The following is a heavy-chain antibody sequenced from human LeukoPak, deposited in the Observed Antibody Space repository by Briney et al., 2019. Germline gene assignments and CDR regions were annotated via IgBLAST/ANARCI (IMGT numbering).Heavy chain of an antibody. D-gene: IGHD3-3*01. CDR1: GFSFSIYA. V-gene: IGHV3-23*01. J-gene: IGHJ5*01. Sequence: PGGSLRLSCEASGFSFSIYAMSWVRQAPGKGLEWVSRISGNGGSTYYANSVKGRFTIARDNSKNTLYMEMISLTEENTALYYCVKGGQRYDFWRFDFWGRGTLVTVSS. CDR2: ISGNGGST. CDR3: VKGGQRYDFWRFDF.